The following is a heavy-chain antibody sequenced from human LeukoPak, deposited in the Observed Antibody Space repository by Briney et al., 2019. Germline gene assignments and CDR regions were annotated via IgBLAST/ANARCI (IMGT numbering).Heavy chain of an antibody. CDR3: ARRRVGRGAFDI. D-gene: IGHD3-10*01. Sequence: PSETLSLTCTVSGGSISSSSYYWSWIRQPPGKGLEWIGEINHSGSTNYNPSLKSRVTISVDTSKNQFSLKLSSVTAADTAVYYCARRRVGRGAFDIWGQGTMVTVSS. CDR2: INHSGST. J-gene: IGHJ3*02. CDR1: GGSISSSSYY. V-gene: IGHV4-39*07.